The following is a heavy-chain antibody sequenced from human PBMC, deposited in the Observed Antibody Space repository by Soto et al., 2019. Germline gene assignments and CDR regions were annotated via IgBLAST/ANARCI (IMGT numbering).Heavy chain of an antibody. CDR1: GFSFTTYW. CDR3: ARQFERGYYYYMDV. D-gene: IGHD1-1*01. V-gene: IGHV5-51*01. CDR2: IYPDDSDT. Sequence: GESLKISCKGSGFSFTTYWIAWVRQMPGKGLEWMGVIYPDDSDTRYSPSLQGQVTLSADKSISTAYLQWSSLKASDTAMYYWARQFERGYYYYMDVWGKGTTVTVSS. J-gene: IGHJ6*03.